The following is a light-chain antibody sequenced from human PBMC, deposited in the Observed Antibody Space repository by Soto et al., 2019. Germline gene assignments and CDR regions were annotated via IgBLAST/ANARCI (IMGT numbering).Light chain of an antibody. CDR3: AAWDDSLTVV. Sequence: QSVLTQPPSVSEAPRQRVTISCSGSSSNIGNNAVNWYQQLPGKAPKLLIYYDDLLPSGVSDRFSGSKSGTSASLAISGLQSEDEADYYCAAWDDSLTVVFGGGTQLTVL. V-gene: IGLV1-36*01. J-gene: IGLJ2*01. CDR1: SSNIGNNA. CDR2: YDD.